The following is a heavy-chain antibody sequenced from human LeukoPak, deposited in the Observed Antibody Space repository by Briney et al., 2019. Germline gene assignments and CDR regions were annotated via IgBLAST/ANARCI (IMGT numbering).Heavy chain of an antibody. D-gene: IGHD1-14*01. CDR2: IYYSGST. V-gene: IGHV4-59*01. Sequence: KSSETLSLTCTVSGGSISSYYWSWIRQPPGKGLEWIGYIYYSGSTNYNPSLKSRVTISVDTSKNQFSLKLSSVTAADTAVYYCARAPTRIAFDIWGQGTMVTVSS. CDR1: GGSISSYY. CDR3: ARAPTRIAFDI. J-gene: IGHJ3*02.